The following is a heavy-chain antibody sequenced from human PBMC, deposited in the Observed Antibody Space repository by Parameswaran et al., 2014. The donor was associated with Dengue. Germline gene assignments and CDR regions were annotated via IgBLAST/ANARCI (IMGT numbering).Heavy chain of an antibody. Sequence: VRQAPGKGLEWIGSIYYSGSTYYNPSLKSRVTISVDTSKNQFSLKLSSVTAADTAVYYCARPRLQGMGELAAFDIWGQGTMVTVSS. CDR2: IYYSGST. V-gene: IGHV4-39*01. D-gene: IGHD3-16*01. CDR3: ARPRLQGMGELAAFDI. J-gene: IGHJ3*02.